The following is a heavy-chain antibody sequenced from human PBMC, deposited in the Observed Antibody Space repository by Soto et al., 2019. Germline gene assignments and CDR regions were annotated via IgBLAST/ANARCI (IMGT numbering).Heavy chain of an antibody. CDR2: ISYGGSNK. CDR1: GFTFSDYG. V-gene: IGHV3-30*18. CDR3: AKRLQGVRDGMDV. Sequence: QVQLVESGGGVVQPGTSLRLSCAASGFTFSDYGMHWVRQAPGKGLEWVALISYGGSNKYYADSVKGRFTISRDNSKNTLYLQMNSLRAEDTAVYYCAKRLQGVRDGMDVWGQGTTVTVSS. D-gene: IGHD3-10*02. J-gene: IGHJ6*02.